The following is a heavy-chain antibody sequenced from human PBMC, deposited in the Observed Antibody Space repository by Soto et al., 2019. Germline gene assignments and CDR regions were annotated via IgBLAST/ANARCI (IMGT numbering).Heavy chain of an antibody. CDR3: ARYSASGLYYTGMDV. CDR1: GDSISSSNW. CDR2: IYHTGIT. Sequence: PSETLSLTCAVSGDSISSSNWWTWVRQPPGKGLEWIGDIYHTGITNYNPSLKSRVTILVDKSKNQFSLKLTSVTAADTAVYYCARYSASGLYYTGMDVWGQGTTVTVSS. D-gene: IGHD6-13*01. J-gene: IGHJ6*02. V-gene: IGHV4-4*02.